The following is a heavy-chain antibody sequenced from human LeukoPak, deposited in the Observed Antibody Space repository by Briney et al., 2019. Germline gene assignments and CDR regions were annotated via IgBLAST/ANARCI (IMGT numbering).Heavy chain of an antibody. Sequence: SGGSLRLSCAASGFTFSTYAMSWVRQAPGKWLEWVSAISGSGGGVYYADSVKGLFTISRDNSKNTLYLQMNSLRADDTALYYCAKGSSGWPEVGWGIDYWGQGTLVTVSS. CDR2: ISGSGGGV. J-gene: IGHJ4*02. CDR3: AKGSSGWPEVGWGIDY. V-gene: IGHV3-23*01. D-gene: IGHD6-19*01. CDR1: GFTFSTYA.